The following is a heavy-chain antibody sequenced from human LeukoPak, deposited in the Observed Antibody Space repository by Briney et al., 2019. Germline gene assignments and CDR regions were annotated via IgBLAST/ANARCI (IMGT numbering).Heavy chain of an antibody. J-gene: IGHJ4*02. D-gene: IGHD2-15*01. CDR2: MSSSDDGR. Sequence: GGSLRLSCVASGFTFSRYWMHWVRQAPGKGLVWVSAMSSSDDGRYYAASVRGRFTISRDTSRSTLYLQMNSLRAEDAAVYYCAKAPVTSCRGAFCYPFDYWGQGTLVTVSS. CDR1: GFTFSRYW. CDR3: AKAPVTSCRGAFCYPFDY. V-gene: IGHV3-23*01.